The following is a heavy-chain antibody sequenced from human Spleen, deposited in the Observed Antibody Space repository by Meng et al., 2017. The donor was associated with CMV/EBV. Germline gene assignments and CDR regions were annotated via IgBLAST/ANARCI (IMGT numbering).Heavy chain of an antibody. CDR1: GFTFDDYA. Sequence: SLKISCTASGFTFDDYALHWVRQPPGKGLEWVSGISWNGGSIDYVDSVRGRFTISRDNARNSVYLLMDSLRVEDTAKYYCVKGTGYDILTGYLDYWGRGALVT. D-gene: IGHD3-9*01. V-gene: IGHV3-9*01. CDR2: ISWNGGSI. CDR3: VKGTGYDILTGYLDY. J-gene: IGHJ4*02.